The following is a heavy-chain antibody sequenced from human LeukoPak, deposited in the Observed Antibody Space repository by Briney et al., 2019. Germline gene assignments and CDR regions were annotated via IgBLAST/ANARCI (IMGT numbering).Heavy chain of an antibody. CDR1: GGSISSGSYY. J-gene: IGHJ4*02. V-gene: IGHV4-61*02. CDR2: IYTSGST. Sequence: SETLSLTCTVSGGSISSGSYYWSWIRQPAGKGLEWIGRIYTSGSTNYNPSLKSRVTMSVDTSKNQFSLKLSSVTAADTAVYYCARDQVMTMVTTVDYWGQGTLVTVSS. CDR3: ARDQVMTMVTTVDY. D-gene: IGHD4-17*01.